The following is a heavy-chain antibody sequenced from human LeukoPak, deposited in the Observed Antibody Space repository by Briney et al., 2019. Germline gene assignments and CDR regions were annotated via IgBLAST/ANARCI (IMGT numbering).Heavy chain of an antibody. D-gene: IGHD3-3*01. CDR3: ARSIDFWSGYYFD. J-gene: IGHJ4*02. CDR2: IYHSGST. Sequence: SGTLSLTCAVSGGSISSSNWWSWVRQPPGKGLEWIGEIYHSGSTNYNPSLKSRVTISVDTSKNQFSLKLSSVTAADTAVYYCARSIDFWSGYYFDWGQGTLVTVSS. V-gene: IGHV4-4*02. CDR1: GGSISSSNW.